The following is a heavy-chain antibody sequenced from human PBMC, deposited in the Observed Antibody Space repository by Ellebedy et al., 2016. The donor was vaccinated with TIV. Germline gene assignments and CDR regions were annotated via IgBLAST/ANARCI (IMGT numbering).Heavy chain of an antibody. V-gene: IGHV3-21*01. CDR3: ARGRVGFLEWLLRDYYYYMDV. J-gene: IGHJ6*03. CDR2: ISSSSSYI. CDR1: GFTFSSYS. D-gene: IGHD3-3*01. Sequence: GESLKISXAASGFTFSSYSMNWVRQAPGKGLEWVSSISSSSSYIYYADSVKGRFTISRDNAKNSLYLQMNSLRAEDTAVYYCARGRVGFLEWLLRDYYYYMDVWGKGTTVTVSS.